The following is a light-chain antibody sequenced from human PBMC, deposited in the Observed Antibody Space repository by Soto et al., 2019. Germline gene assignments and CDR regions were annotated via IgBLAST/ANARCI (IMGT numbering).Light chain of an antibody. CDR2: GAS. J-gene: IGKJ1*01. CDR3: QQYGSSPGT. Sequence: EIVLTQSPGTLSLSPGERATLSCRASQSVSSSYLAWYQQTPGQAPRLLIYGASSRATGIPDRFSGSGSGTDVTLTISRLEPEDFAVYYCQQYGSSPGTFGQGTKVEIK. V-gene: IGKV3-20*01. CDR1: QSVSSSY.